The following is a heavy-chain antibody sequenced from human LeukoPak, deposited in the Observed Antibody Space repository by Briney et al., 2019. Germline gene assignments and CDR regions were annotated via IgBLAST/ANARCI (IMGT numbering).Heavy chain of an antibody. CDR1: GGSFSDYY. V-gene: IGHV4-34*01. CDR3: AYSSAFQQH. Sequence: SETLSLTCAVYGGSFSDYYCSWIRQPPGKGLEWVGEINHGGSTNYSPSLKSRVTLSADTPKKQCSLKLSSVTAADTAVYYCAYSSAFQQHCGQGTLVTVSS. CDR2: INHGGST. D-gene: IGHD3-22*01. J-gene: IGHJ1*01.